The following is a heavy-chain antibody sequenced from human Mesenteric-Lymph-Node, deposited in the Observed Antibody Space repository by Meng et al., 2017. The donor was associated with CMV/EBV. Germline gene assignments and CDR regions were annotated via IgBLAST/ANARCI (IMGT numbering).Heavy chain of an antibody. CDR3: TKELIPIAIESSFNV. J-gene: IGHJ3*01. CDR2: ISWDGSTA. D-gene: IGHD2-21*01. CDR1: GFTFSSYW. V-gene: IGHV3-43*01. Sequence: GESLKISCAASGFTFSSYWMHWVRQAPGKGLEWVSLISWDGSTAYHADSVKGRFTTSRDNSRTSLYLQMNSLTTEDTALYYCTKELIPIAIESSFNVWGQGTMVTVSS.